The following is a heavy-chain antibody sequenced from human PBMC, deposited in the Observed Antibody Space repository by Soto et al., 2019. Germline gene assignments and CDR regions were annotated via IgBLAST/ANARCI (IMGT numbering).Heavy chain of an antibody. D-gene: IGHD2-8*01. V-gene: IGHV4-59*08. Sequence: PSETLSLTCTVSGGSISSYYWSWIRQPPGKGLEWIGYIYYNVNTNYNPSLKSRVTISVDTSKNQFSLKLSSVTAADTAVYYCARHETIYGDFDYSGLGTFVIVCS. J-gene: IGHJ4*02. CDR1: GGSISSYY. CDR2: IYYNVNT. CDR3: ARHETIYGDFDY.